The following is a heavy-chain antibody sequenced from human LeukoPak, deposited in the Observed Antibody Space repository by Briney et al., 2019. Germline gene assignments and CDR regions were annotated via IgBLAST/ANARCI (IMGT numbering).Heavy chain of an antibody. Sequence: GASVKVSCKASGYTFTGYYMHWVRQAPGQGLEWMGWINPNSGGTNYAQKFQGRVTMTRDTSISTAYMELSRLRSDDTAVYYCAGDRVPIAARIDYYYYMDVWGKGTTVTVSS. D-gene: IGHD6-6*01. CDR2: INPNSGGT. J-gene: IGHJ6*03. CDR1: GYTFTGYY. V-gene: IGHV1-2*02. CDR3: AGDRVPIAARIDYYYYMDV.